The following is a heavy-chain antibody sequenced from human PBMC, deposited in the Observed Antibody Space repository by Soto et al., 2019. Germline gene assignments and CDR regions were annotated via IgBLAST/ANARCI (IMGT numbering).Heavy chain of an antibody. Sequence: EVQLLESGGGLVQPGGSLRLSCAASGFTFSSYAMTWVRQAPGKGLEWVSAISGSGGGTYYADSVKGRFTISRDNSKNTLYLQLNSLRAEDTAVYYCAKDAGYCSGGNCYSYPDAFDIWGQGTLVTVSS. J-gene: IGHJ3*02. CDR2: ISGSGGGT. D-gene: IGHD2-15*01. CDR3: AKDAGYCSGGNCYSYPDAFDI. V-gene: IGHV3-23*01. CDR1: GFTFSSYA.